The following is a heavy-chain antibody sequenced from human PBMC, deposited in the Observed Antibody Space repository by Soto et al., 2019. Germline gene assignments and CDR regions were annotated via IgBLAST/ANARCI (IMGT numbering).Heavy chain of an antibody. CDR1: GFTFSSYA. V-gene: IGHV3-30-3*01. Sequence: QVQLVESGGGVVQPGRSLRLSCAASGFTFSSYAMHWVRQAPGKGLEWVAVISYDGSNKYYADSVKGRFTISRDNSKNTLYLQMNSLRAEDTAVYYCARGGWALRGPNWFDPWGQGTLVTVSS. J-gene: IGHJ5*02. CDR2: ISYDGSNK. CDR3: ARGGWALRGPNWFDP. D-gene: IGHD1-26*01.